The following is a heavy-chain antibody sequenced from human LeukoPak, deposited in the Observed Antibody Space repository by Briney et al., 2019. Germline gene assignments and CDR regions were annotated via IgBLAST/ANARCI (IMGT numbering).Heavy chain of an antibody. CDR1: DGSINTISDY. J-gene: IGHJ6*03. CDR2: VYYTGST. V-gene: IGHV4-39*07. D-gene: IGHD3-10*01. Sequence: PSETLSLTCSVSDGSINTISDYWGWVRQPPGKGLEWIGSVYYTGSTYYNAPFKSRVTISIDTSKNQFSLSLSAVTAADTAVYYCARDGVRGNYYMDVWGKGTTVTISS. CDR3: ARDGVRGNYYMDV.